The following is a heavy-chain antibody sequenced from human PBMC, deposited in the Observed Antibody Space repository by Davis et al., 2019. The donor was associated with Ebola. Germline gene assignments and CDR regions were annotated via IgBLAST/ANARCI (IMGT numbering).Heavy chain of an antibody. D-gene: IGHD2-2*01. CDR3: ARDRTIVVVPAATGRKRYYYYYGMDV. CDR2: ISAYNGNT. Sequence: AASVKVSCKASGYTFTSYGISWVRQAPGQGLEWMGWISAYNGNTNYAQKLQGRVTMTTDTSTSTAYMELRSLRSDDTAVYYCARDRTIVVVPAATGRKRYYYYYGMDVWGQGTTVTVSS. J-gene: IGHJ6*02. CDR1: GYTFTSYG. V-gene: IGHV1-18*01.